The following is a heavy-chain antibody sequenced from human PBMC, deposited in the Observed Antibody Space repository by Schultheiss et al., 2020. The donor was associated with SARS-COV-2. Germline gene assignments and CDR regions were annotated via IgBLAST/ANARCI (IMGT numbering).Heavy chain of an antibody. D-gene: IGHD1-26*01. Sequence: GGSLRLSCAASGFTFSSYAMHWVRQAPGKGLEWVAVIWYDGSNKYYADSVKGRFTISRDNSKNTLYLQMNSLRAEDTAVYYCAKGAVGATGLRYFDYWGQGALVTVS. CDR2: IWYDGSNK. V-gene: IGHV3-33*06. CDR3: AKGAVGATGLRYFDY. J-gene: IGHJ4*02. CDR1: GFTFSSYA.